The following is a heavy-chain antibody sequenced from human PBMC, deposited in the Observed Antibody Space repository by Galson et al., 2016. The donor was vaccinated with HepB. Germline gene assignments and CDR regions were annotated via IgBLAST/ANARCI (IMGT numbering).Heavy chain of an antibody. Sequence: QSGAEVKKPGESLKISCKTSGYIFTSYWVGWVRQMPGKGLEWMGIIYPDDSDIRYSPSFQGQVTISTDKSIGTAYLQWSSLKASVTAIYYCSELFYYYDNGGSLLSYFDNWGQGTLVTVSS. CDR2: IYPDDSDI. J-gene: IGHJ4*02. V-gene: IGHV5-51*01. D-gene: IGHD3-22*01. CDR1: GYIFTSYW. CDR3: SELFYYYDNGGSLLSYFDN.